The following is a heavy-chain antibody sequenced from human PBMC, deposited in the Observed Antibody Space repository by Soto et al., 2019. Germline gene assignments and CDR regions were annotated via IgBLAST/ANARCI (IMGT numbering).Heavy chain of an antibody. D-gene: IGHD5-18*01. J-gene: IGHJ6*02. CDR3: ARDPRGGYSYGYGMDG. V-gene: IGHV4-59*01. CDR2: IYYSGST. CDR1: GGSISSYY. Sequence: SETLSLTCTVSGGSISSYYWSWIRQPPGKGLEWIGYIYYSGSTNHNPSLKSRVTISVDTSKNQFSLKLSSVTAADTAVYYCARDPRGGYSYGYGMDGWGQGTTVTVSS.